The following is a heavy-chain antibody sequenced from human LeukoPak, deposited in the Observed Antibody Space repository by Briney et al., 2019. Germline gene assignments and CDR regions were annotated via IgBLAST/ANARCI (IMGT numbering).Heavy chain of an antibody. CDR1: GGSISSYY. J-gene: IGHJ4*02. D-gene: IGHD3-10*01. V-gene: IGHV4-4*07. CDR3: ARSEAPSPLLWFGELFSD. Sequence: SETLSLTCTVSGGSISSYYWSWIRQPAGKGLEWIGRIYTSGSTNYNPSLKSRVTMSVDTSKNQFSLKLSSVTAADKAVYYCARSEAPSPLLWFGELFSDWGQGTLVTVSS. CDR2: IYTSGST.